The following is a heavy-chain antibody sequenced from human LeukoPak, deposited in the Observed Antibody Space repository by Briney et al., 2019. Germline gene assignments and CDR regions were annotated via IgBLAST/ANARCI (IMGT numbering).Heavy chain of an antibody. J-gene: IGHJ4*02. CDR1: GYTFTNNY. V-gene: IGHV1-46*01. CDR3: ARVLRYFDWSDLGDY. CDR2: IYPRDGST. Sequence: ASVKVSCKASGYTFTNNYLHWVRQAPGQGLEWMGMIYPRDGSTSYAQKFQGRVTVTRDTSTSTVYMELNSLRSEDTAVYYCARVLRYFDWSDLGDYWGQGTLVTVSS. D-gene: IGHD3-9*01.